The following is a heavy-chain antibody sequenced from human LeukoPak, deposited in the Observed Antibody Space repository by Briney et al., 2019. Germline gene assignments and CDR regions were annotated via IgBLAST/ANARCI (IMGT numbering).Heavy chain of an antibody. CDR2: ISTNGNT. CDR1: GGSIRSGSFY. V-gene: IGHV4-61*02. J-gene: IGHJ4*02. CDR3: AMSSSVTRFDY. D-gene: IGHD6-19*01. Sequence: PSETLSLTCTVSGGSIRSGSFYWSRIRQPAGKGLEWIGRISTNGNTNYNPSLKSRVTISVDTSKNQFSLMLNSVTAADTAVYYCAMSSSVTRFDYWGQGTLVTVSS.